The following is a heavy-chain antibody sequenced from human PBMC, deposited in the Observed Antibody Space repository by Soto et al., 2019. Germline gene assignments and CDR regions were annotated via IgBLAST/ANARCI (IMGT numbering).Heavy chain of an antibody. Sequence: ASVKVSCKASGYTFTSYDINWVRQATGQGLEWMGWMNPNSGNTGYAQKFQGRVTMTRNTSISTAYMELSSLRSEDTAVYYCARGRLWLPGDYYYYMDVWGKGTTVTVSS. CDR2: MNPNSGNT. J-gene: IGHJ6*03. CDR1: GYTFTSYD. CDR3: ARGRLWLPGDYYYYMDV. D-gene: IGHD5-18*01. V-gene: IGHV1-8*01.